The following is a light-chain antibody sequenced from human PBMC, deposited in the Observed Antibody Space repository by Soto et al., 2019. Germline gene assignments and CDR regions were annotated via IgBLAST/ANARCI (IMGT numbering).Light chain of an antibody. Sequence: EIVVTQSPATLSVAPGGRATVSCRASQSVSSNLAWYQQKPGQAPRLLIYGASTRATGIPARFSGSGSGTEFTLTISSLQSEDFAVYYCQQYNNWPPITFGQGTRLEIK. CDR1: QSVSSN. CDR2: GAS. V-gene: IGKV3-15*01. J-gene: IGKJ5*01. CDR3: QQYNNWPPIT.